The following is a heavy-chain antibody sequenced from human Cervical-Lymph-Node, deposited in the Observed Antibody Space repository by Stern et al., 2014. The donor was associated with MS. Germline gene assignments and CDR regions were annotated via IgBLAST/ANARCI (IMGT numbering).Heavy chain of an antibody. V-gene: IGHV3-9*01. Sequence: EVQLVESGGGLVQPGRSLRLSCAASGFTFDDCAMHWVRQAPGKGLEWVAGISWNSGTTGYAVSVKGRFTISRDNAKNALYLQMNSLRAEDTAFYYCAKDITDPTNYGGGLGYHGMDGWGQGTTVTVSS. CDR3: AKDITDPTNYGGGLGYHGMDG. CDR1: GFTFDDCA. J-gene: IGHJ6*02. CDR2: ISWNSGTT. D-gene: IGHD4/OR15-4a*01.